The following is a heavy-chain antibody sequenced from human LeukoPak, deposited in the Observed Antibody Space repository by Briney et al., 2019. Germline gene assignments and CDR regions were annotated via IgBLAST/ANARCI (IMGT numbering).Heavy chain of an antibody. CDR2: IYNDGSTT. V-gene: IGHV3-74*01. CDR3: AKARGGHNAFDI. Sequence: GGSLRLSCAASGFTFSGYWMHWVRQAPGKGLVWVSRIYNDGSTTTYADSVKGRFTISRDNAKNTLYLQMSSLRAEDTAVYYCAKARGGHNAFDIWGQGTMVTVSS. J-gene: IGHJ3*02. D-gene: IGHD3-10*01. CDR1: GFTFSGYW.